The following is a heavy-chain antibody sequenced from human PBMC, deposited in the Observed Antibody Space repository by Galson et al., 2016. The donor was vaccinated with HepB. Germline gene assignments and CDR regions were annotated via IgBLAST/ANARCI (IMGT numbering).Heavy chain of an antibody. CDR1: GGFIRSGGYS. D-gene: IGHD6-13*01. J-gene: IGHJ4*02. CDR3: ARGKEGISV. V-gene: IGHV4-30-2*01. CDR2: IYYTGDT. Sequence: LSLTCAVSGGFIRSGGYSWTWIRQPPGEGPECIGYIYYTGDTTYNPSLQSRVTISVDLSKNHFSLNLHSVTAADTAVYYCARGKEGISVWGQGTLVTVSS.